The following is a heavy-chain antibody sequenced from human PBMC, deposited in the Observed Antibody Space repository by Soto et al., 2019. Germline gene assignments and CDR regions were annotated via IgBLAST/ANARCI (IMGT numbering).Heavy chain of an antibody. CDR2: IRAYNGNT. CDR3: ARDLQKYCSGGSCYSAY. Sequence: ASVKVSCKASGYTFTSYGISWVRQAPGQGLEWMGWIRAYNGNTNYAQKLQGRVTMTTDTSTSTAYMELRSLRSDDTVVYYCARDLQKYCSGGSCYSAYWGQGTLVTVSS. V-gene: IGHV1-18*01. CDR1: GYTFTSYG. D-gene: IGHD2-15*01. J-gene: IGHJ4*02.